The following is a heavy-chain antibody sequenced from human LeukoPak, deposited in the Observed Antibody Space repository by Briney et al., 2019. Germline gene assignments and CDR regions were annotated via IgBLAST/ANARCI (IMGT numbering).Heavy chain of an antibody. V-gene: IGHV2-70*04. CDR3: ARSGPDALYCSSGSCYSFAFDI. CDR2: IDWDDGK. CDR1: GFSLSASGMR. Sequence: SGPTLVNPTQTLTLTCTFSGFSLSASGMRVGWVRQPPGEALEWLSRIDWDDGKFYSTSLKTRLTISKDTSKNQVVLTLTNMDRVDTATYYCARSGPDALYCSSGSCYSFAFDIWGQGTMVTVSS. D-gene: IGHD2-15*01. J-gene: IGHJ3*02.